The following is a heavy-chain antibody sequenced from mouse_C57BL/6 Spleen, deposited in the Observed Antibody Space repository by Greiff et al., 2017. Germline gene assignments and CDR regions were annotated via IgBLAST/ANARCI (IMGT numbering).Heavy chain of an antibody. CDR2: ISSGSSTI. CDR3: ARRDYGSSYEDFDV. CDR1: GFTFSDYG. D-gene: IGHD1-1*01. V-gene: IGHV5-17*01. J-gene: IGHJ1*03. Sequence: EVKLVESGGGLVKPGGSLKLSCAASGFTFSDYGMHWVRQAPEKGLEWVAYISSGSSTIYYADTVKGRFTISRDNAKNTLFLQMTSLRSEDTAMYYCARRDYGSSYEDFDVWGTGTTVTVSS.